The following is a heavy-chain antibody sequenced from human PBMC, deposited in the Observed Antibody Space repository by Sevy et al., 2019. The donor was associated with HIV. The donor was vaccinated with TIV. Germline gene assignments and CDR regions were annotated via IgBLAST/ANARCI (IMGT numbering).Heavy chain of an antibody. Sequence: SDTLSLTCTVSGGSMNNYFWSWIRQPPGKGLEWIGYVYYSGSTNHNPSLKSRVTMSVDTSKKQFSLKMRSVTAADTAVYYCARESIGAIGDFDYWGQGTLVTVSS. D-gene: IGHD6-13*01. J-gene: IGHJ4*02. CDR3: ARESIGAIGDFDY. V-gene: IGHV4-59*01. CDR1: GGSMNNYF. CDR2: VYYSGST.